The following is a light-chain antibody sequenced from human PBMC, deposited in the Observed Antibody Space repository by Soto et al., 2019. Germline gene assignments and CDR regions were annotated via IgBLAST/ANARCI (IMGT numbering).Light chain of an antibody. CDR1: QGISNW. V-gene: IGKV1-12*01. J-gene: IGKJ3*01. CDR2: GAS. CDR3: QQTNSFPLT. Sequence: DIQMTQSPSSVSASAGDRVTITCRASQGISNWLAWYQQKPGKAPKLLIYGASSLQSRVPSRFSGSGSGTDFSLTISSLQPADFATYYCQQTNSFPLTFGPGTKVDI.